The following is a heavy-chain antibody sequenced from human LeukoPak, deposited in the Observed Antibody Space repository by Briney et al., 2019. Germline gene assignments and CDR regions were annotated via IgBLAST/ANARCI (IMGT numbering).Heavy chain of an antibody. Sequence: SVKVSCKASGYTFTSYDINWVRQATGQGLEWMGWIIPILGIANYAQKFQGRVTITADKSTSTAYMELSSLRSEDTAVYYCARGDRGWYQDYWGQGTLVTVSS. CDR3: ARGDRGWYQDY. V-gene: IGHV1-69*10. J-gene: IGHJ4*02. D-gene: IGHD6-19*01. CDR1: GYTFTSYD. CDR2: IIPILGIA.